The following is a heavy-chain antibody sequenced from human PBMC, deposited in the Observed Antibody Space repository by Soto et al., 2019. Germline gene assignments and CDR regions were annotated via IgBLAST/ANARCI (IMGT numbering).Heavy chain of an antibody. CDR1: GFTFSDSW. J-gene: IGHJ5*02. V-gene: IGHV3-7*01. CDR3: VRGGSNYAS. Sequence: LRLSCTASGFTFSDSWMTWVRQAPGKGLEWVARIKPDESEKKYADSVKGRFSISRDNAKNSMYLQMDSLRGEDTAVYYCVRGGSNYASWGQGTLVTVSS. CDR2: IKPDESEK. D-gene: IGHD4-4*01.